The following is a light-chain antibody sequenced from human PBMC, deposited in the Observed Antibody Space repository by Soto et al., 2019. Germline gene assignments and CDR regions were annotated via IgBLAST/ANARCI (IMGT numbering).Light chain of an antibody. CDR2: AAS. CDR1: QGISSY. Sequence: AIRMTQSPSSLSASTGDRVTITCRASQGISSYLAWCQQKPGKAPKLLIYAASTLQSGVPSRFSGSGSGTDFTLTISCLQSEDFATYYCQQYYSYPLTFGQGTKVDIK. J-gene: IGKJ1*01. V-gene: IGKV1-8*01. CDR3: QQYYSYPLT.